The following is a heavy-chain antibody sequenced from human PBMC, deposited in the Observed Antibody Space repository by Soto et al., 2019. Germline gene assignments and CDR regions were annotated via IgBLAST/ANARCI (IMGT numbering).Heavy chain of an antibody. CDR2: INHSGST. D-gene: IGHD1-26*01. CDR1: GGSFSGYY. Sequence: SETLSLTCAVYGGSFSGYYWSWIRQPPGKGLEWIGEINHSGSTNYNPSLKSRVTISVDTSKNQFSLKLSSVTAADTAVYYCARAASRWGHFDYWGQGTLVTVSS. V-gene: IGHV4-34*01. J-gene: IGHJ4*02. CDR3: ARAASRWGHFDY.